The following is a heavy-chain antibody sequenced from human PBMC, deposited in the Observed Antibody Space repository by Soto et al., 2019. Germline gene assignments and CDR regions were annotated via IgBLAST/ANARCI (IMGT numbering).Heavy chain of an antibody. Sequence: QVHLVQSGAEVKKPGASVRVSCKASGYTFSNYGISWVRQAPGQGLEWMGWISAYSGKTNYGQSLQVRVTMTTDTSTNTAYMELRSLTSDDTAVYYCARTGELRLDSWGQGTLVTVSS. D-gene: IGHD1-7*01. J-gene: IGHJ4*02. V-gene: IGHV1-18*01. CDR1: GYTFSNYG. CDR2: ISAYSGKT. CDR3: ARTGELRLDS.